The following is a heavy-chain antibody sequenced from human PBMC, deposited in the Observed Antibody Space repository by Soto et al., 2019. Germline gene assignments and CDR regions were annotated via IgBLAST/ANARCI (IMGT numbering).Heavy chain of an antibody. CDR2: IYPGDSDT. D-gene: IGHD3-3*01. Sequence: GESLKISCKVSGYSFSSYWIGWVRQMPEKGLEWMGIIYPGDSDTRYSPSFQGQVTISADKSISTAYLQWSSLKASDTAMYYCARLPDYDYPGPFDYWRQGTLVTVSS. CDR3: ARLPDYDYPGPFDY. V-gene: IGHV5-51*01. J-gene: IGHJ4*02. CDR1: GYSFSSYW.